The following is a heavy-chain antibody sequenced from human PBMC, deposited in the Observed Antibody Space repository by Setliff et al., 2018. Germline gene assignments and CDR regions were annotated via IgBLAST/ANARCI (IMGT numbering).Heavy chain of an antibody. J-gene: IGHJ5*02. Sequence: PSETLSLTCTVYGGSFSDYYWGWIRQPPGKGLEWIAEINHSGSTNYNPSLKSRVTISVDTSRNQFSLKLSSVTAADTAVYYCARDPGFRSGTWSLDLWGQGTQVTVSS. CDR3: ARDPGFRSGTWSLDL. CDR2: INHSGST. V-gene: IGHV4-34*01. D-gene: IGHD3-10*01. CDR1: GGSFSDYY.